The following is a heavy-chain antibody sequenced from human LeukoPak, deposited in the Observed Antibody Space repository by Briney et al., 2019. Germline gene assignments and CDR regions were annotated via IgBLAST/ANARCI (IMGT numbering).Heavy chain of an antibody. V-gene: IGHV3-23*01. CDR1: GFPFSTYA. CDR3: AKDVYGDYGGLDY. J-gene: IGHJ4*02. Sequence: PGGSLRLPCAASGFPFSTYAMSWVRQAPGKGLEWVSSIRGSDGSTYYADSVKGRFAISRDNSKNTLYLQMNSLRAEDTAVYYCAKDVYGDYGGLDYWGQGTLVTVSS. CDR2: IRGSDGST. D-gene: IGHD4-17*01.